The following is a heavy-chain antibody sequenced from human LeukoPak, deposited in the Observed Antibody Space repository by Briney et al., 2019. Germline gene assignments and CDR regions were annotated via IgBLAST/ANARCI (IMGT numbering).Heavy chain of an antibody. CDR2: IYYSGNT. CDR3: ARHSLADGFGI. CDR1: GGSISNYY. Sequence: SETLSLTCTVSGGSISNYYWSWIRQPPGKGLEWIGYIYYSGNTNYNPSLKSRVTISVDTSKNQFSLKLNSVTAADTAVYYCARHSLADGFGIWGQGTMVTV. D-gene: IGHD2-15*01. V-gene: IGHV4-59*01. J-gene: IGHJ3*02.